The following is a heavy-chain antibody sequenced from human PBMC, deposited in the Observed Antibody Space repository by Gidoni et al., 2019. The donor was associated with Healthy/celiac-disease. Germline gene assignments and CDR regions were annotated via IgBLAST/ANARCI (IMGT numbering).Heavy chain of an antibody. CDR3: ATPHFHPRYAFDI. V-gene: IGHV3-74*01. CDR1: GFTFSSYW. J-gene: IGHJ3*02. CDR2: INSDGSST. Sequence: EVQLVESGGGLVQPGGSLRLSCAASGFTFSSYWMHWVRQAPGKGLVWVSRINSDGSSTSYADSVKGRFTIFRDNAKNTLYLQMNSLRAEDTAVYYCATPHFHPRYAFDIWGQGTMVTVSS.